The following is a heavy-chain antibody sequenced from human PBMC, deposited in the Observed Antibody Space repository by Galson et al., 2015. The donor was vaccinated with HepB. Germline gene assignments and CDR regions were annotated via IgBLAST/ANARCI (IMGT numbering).Heavy chain of an antibody. CDR3: ARAGWGELLPVIGNYYMDV. V-gene: IGHV4-31*03. CDR2: IYYSGST. D-gene: IGHD1-26*01. CDR1: GGSISSGGYY. J-gene: IGHJ6*03. Sequence: TLSLTCTVSGGSISSGGYYWSWIRQHPGKGPEFIGDIYYSGSTYYNPSLKSRVTISVDTSKNQFSLKLSSVTAADTAVYYCARAGWGELLPVIGNYYMDVWGKGTTVTVSS.